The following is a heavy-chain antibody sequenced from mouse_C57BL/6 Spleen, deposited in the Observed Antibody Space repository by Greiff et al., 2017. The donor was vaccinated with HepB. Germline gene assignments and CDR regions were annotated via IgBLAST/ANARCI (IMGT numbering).Heavy chain of an antibody. V-gene: IGHV1-82*01. D-gene: IGHD3-2*02. CDR3: ARSGRESFDY. CDR1: GYAFSSSW. J-gene: IGHJ2*01. Sequence: VQLQESGPELVKPGASVKISCKASGYAFSSSWMNWVKQRPGKGLEWIGRIYPGDGDTNYNGKFKGKATLTADKSSSTAYMQLSSLTSEDSAVYFCARSGRESFDYWGQGTTLTVSS. CDR2: IYPGDGDT.